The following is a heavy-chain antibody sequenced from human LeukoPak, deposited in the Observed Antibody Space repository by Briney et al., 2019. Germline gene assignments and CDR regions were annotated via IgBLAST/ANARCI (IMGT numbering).Heavy chain of an antibody. Sequence: SETLSLTCTVPGGSISSYYWSWIRQPAGEGLEGIGRVYSSGSTNYTPFLKSRVTMSVDSSKNQFSLKLNSVTAAGTAVYYCARGRYCTTTSCTYWYFDLWGRGTLVTVSS. CDR3: ARGRYCTTTSCTYWYFDL. D-gene: IGHD2-2*01. V-gene: IGHV4-4*07. CDR2: VYSSGST. J-gene: IGHJ2*01. CDR1: GGSISSYY.